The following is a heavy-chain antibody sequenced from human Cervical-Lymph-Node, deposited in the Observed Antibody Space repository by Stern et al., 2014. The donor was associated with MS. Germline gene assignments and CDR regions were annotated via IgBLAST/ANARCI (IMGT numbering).Heavy chain of an antibody. D-gene: IGHD4-17*01. Sequence: VQLVQSGAEVKKPGSSVKVSCKASGGAFSRYAMRWVRQAPGQGLEWMGGIIPLFGTANLAQKFRGRVTITADNSTSTAYMELSSLRSEDTAVYYCARHYGDYYFDSWGQGTLVTVSS. V-gene: IGHV1-69*06. J-gene: IGHJ4*02. CDR2: IIPLFGTA. CDR1: GGAFSRYA. CDR3: ARHYGDYYFDS.